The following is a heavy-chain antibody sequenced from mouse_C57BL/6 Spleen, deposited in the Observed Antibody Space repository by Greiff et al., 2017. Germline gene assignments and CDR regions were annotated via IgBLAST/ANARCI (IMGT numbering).Heavy chain of an antibody. CDR1: GYTFTSYW. D-gene: IGHD1-1*01. CDR2: IHPNSGST. V-gene: IGHV1-64*01. J-gene: IGHJ2*01. Sequence: QVQLKQPGAELVKPGASVKLSCKASGYTFTSYWMHWVKQRPGQGLEWIGMIHPNSGSTNYNEKFKSKATLTVDKSSSTAYMQLSSLTSEDSAVYYCAPRGSRFDYWGQGTTLTVSS. CDR3: APRGSRFDY.